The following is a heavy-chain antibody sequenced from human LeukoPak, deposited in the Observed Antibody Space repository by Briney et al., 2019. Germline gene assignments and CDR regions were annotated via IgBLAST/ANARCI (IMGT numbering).Heavy chain of an antibody. Sequence: SETLSLTCTVSGGSISSYYWSWIRQPPGKGLEWIGYIYYSGSTNYNPSLKSRVTISVDTSKNQFSLKLSSVTAADTAVYYCARPARLILPDDAFDIWGQGTMVTVSS. J-gene: IGHJ3*02. CDR3: ARPARLILPDDAFDI. CDR2: IYYSGST. D-gene: IGHD6-25*01. CDR1: GGSISSYY. V-gene: IGHV4-59*01.